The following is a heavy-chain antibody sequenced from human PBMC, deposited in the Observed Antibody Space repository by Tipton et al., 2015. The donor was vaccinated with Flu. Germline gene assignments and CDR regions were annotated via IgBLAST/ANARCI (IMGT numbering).Heavy chain of an antibody. CDR1: GFTFSSYG. Sequence: SLRLSCAASGFTFSSYGMHWVRQAPGKGLEWVAVISYDGSNKYYADSVKGRFTISRDNSKNTLYLQMNSLRAEDTAVYYCGKDPGEGPEYFQHWGQGTLVTVSS. CDR2: ISYDGSNK. V-gene: IGHV3-30*18. J-gene: IGHJ1*01. CDR3: GKDPGEGPEYFQH. D-gene: IGHD3-10*01.